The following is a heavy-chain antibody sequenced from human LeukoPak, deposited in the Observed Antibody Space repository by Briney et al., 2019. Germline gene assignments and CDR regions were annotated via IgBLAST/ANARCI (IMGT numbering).Heavy chain of an antibody. CDR3: ASGLWFGELLL. J-gene: IGHJ4*02. CDR1: GGSFSGYY. CDR2: INHSGGT. Sequence: PSETLSLTCAVYGGSFSGYYWSWIRQPPGKGLEWIGEINHSGGTNYNPSLKSRVTISVDTSKNRFSLKLTSVTAADTAVYYCASGLWFGELLLWGQGTLVSVSS. V-gene: IGHV4-34*01. D-gene: IGHD3-10*01.